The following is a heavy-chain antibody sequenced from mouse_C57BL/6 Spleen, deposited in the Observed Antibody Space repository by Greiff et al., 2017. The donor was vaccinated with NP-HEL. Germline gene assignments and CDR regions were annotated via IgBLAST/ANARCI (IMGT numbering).Heavy chain of an antibody. Sequence: EVMLVESGGGLVKPGGSLKLSCAASGFTFSDYGMHWVRQAPEKGLEWVAYISSGSSTIYYADTVKGRFTISRDNANNTLFLQMTSLRSEDTAMYYCARSDGYSYWYCDVWGTGTTVTVSS. J-gene: IGHJ1*03. V-gene: IGHV5-17*01. D-gene: IGHD2-3*01. CDR1: GFTFSDYG. CDR2: ISSGSSTI. CDR3: ARSDGYSYWYCDV.